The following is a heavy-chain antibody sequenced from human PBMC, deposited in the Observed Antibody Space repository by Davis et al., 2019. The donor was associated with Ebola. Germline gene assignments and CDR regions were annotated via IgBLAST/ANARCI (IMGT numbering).Heavy chain of an antibody. V-gene: IGHV3-30-3*01. CDR3: ARDESSSGWLGGVYYYYGMDV. CDR2: ISYDGSNK. Sequence: GESLKISCAASGFTFSSYAMHWVRPVPGKGLEWVAVISYDGSNKYYADSVKGRFTISRDNSKNTLYLQMNSLRAEDTAVYYCARDESSSGWLGGVYYYYGMDVWGQGTTVTVSS. CDR1: GFTFSSYA. D-gene: IGHD6-19*01. J-gene: IGHJ6*02.